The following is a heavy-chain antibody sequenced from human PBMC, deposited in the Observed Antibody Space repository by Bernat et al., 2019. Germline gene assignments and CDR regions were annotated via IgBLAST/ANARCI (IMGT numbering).Heavy chain of an antibody. J-gene: IGHJ5*02. CDR3: ARDSIAVAGRGYPGFGLDH. V-gene: IGHV3-30*01. Sequence: QVQLVESGGGVVQPGRSLRLSCAASGFTFSSYAMHWVRQAPGKGLEWVAVISYDGSNKYYADSVKGRFTISRDNSKNTLYLQMNSLRAEDTAVYYCARDSIAVAGRGYPGFGLDHWGQGTLVTVSS. CDR1: GFTFSSYA. CDR2: ISYDGSNK. D-gene: IGHD6-19*01.